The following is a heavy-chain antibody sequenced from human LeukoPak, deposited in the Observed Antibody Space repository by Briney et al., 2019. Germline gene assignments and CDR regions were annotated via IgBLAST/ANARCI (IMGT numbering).Heavy chain of an antibody. V-gene: IGHV1-2*02. Sequence: ASVKVSCKASGYTFTGYYIHWVRQAPGQGLEWMGWINPNSGDTNYSQKVQGRVTMTRDRSITTVYLELSRLRSEDAAVFYCARGSYDNAFDTWGQGTLVTVFS. J-gene: IGHJ3*02. CDR3: ARGSYDNAFDT. CDR1: GYTFTGYY. D-gene: IGHD3-9*01. CDR2: INPNSGDT.